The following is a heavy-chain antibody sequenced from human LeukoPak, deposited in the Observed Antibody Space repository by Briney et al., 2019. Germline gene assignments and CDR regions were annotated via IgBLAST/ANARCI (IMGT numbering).Heavy chain of an antibody. V-gene: IGHV4-34*01. J-gene: IGHJ6*03. CDR3: ARTLGSGLFYYYYYMDV. D-gene: IGHD3-10*01. CDR2: INHSGST. Sequence: PSETLSLTCAVYGGSFSGYYWSWIRQPPGKGLEWIGEINHSGSTNYNPSLKSRVTISVDTSKNQFSLKLSSVTAADTAMYYCARTLGSGLFYYYYYMDVWGKGTTVTISS. CDR1: GGSFSGYY.